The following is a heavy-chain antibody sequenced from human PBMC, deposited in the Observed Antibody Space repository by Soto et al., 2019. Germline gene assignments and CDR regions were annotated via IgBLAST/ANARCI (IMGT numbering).Heavy chain of an antibody. V-gene: IGHV4-59*08. J-gene: IGHJ4*02. CDR3: VRQIEDASGTYPFDY. CDR2: IRYSGST. D-gene: IGHD3-10*01. CDR1: GGSISTDC. Sequence: QVQLQESGPGLVKPSETLSLTCTVSGGSISTDCWGWIRQPPGKGLEWIGFIRYSGSTNYNPSLRSRVTLSVATSRNQFSLKLNSVTAADTAVYYCVRQIEDASGTYPFDYWGQGTLVTVSS.